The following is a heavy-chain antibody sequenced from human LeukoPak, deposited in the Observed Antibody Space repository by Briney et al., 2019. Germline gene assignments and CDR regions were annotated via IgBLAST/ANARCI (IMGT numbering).Heavy chain of an antibody. V-gene: IGHV3-23*01. Sequence: GGSLRLSCAASGFTFNSYAMSWVRQAPGKGLEWVSAISGSGGSTHYADSVKGRFTISRDNSKNTLYLQMNSLRAEDTAVYYCAKEVGGYCSGGSCYTLAYFQHWGQGTLVTASS. CDR1: GFTFNSYA. CDR2: ISGSGGST. D-gene: IGHD2-15*01. J-gene: IGHJ1*01. CDR3: AKEVGGYCSGGSCYTLAYFQH.